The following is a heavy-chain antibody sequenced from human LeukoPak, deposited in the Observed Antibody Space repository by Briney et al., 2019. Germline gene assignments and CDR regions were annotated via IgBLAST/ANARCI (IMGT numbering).Heavy chain of an antibody. Sequence: SETLSLTCTVSGDSITGYYWGWIRQPPGKGLEWIGQIFHSGSTSYSPSLKSRVTISLDKSKNQFSLKLTSVTAADTAVYYCARSPTKRVTEDYWGHGILVTVSS. CDR3: ARSPTKRVTEDY. CDR2: IFHSGST. CDR1: GDSITGYY. J-gene: IGHJ4*01. D-gene: IGHD1-14*01. V-gene: IGHV4-34*12.